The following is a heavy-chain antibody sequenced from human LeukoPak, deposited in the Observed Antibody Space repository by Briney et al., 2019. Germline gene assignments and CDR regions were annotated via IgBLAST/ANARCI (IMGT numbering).Heavy chain of an antibody. D-gene: IGHD3-3*01. CDR3: ARVRQVNYDFWSGYMDV. CDR1: GYTFTSYY. Sequence: ASVKVSCKASGYTFTSYYVHWVRQAPGQGLEWMGIINPSGGSTSYAQKFQGRVTMTRDMSTSTAYMELSSLRSEDTAVYYCARVRQVNYDFWSGYMDVWGKGTTVTVSS. V-gene: IGHV1-46*01. CDR2: INPSGGST. J-gene: IGHJ6*03.